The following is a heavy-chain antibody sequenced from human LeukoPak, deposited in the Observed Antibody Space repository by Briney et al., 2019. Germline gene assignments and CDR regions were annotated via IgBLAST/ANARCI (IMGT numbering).Heavy chain of an antibody. D-gene: IGHD3-10*01. CDR2: IYTSGST. J-gene: IGHJ5*02. V-gene: IGHV4-61*02. CDR1: GGSISSSSYY. Sequence: SETLSLTCSVSGGSISSSSYYWSWIRQPAGKGLEWIGRIYTSGSTNYNPSLKSRVTISVDTSKNQFSLKLSSVTAADTAVYYCAREEVVRGVRSGWFDPWGQGTLVTVSS. CDR3: AREEVVRGVRSGWFDP.